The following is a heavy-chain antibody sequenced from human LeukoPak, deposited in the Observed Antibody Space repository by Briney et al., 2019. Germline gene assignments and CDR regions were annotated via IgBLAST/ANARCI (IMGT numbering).Heavy chain of an antibody. J-gene: IGHJ4*02. CDR1: GFTFSRYW. D-gene: IGHD1-26*01. V-gene: IGHV3-74*01. CDR2: INSDGSST. CDR3: ASDLKWELLQPFDY. Sequence: GGSLRLSCAASGFTFSRYWMHWVRQAPGRGLVWVSRINSDGSSTSYADSVKGRFTISRDNAKNTLYLQMNTLRAEDTAVYYCASDLKWELLQPFDYWGQGTLVTVSS.